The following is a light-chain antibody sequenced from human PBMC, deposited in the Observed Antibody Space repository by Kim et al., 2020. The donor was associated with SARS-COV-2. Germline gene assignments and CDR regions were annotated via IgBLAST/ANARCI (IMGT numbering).Light chain of an antibody. CDR3: QAWESGNVV. Sequence: VSPGQTASITCSGDKLGDKYACWYQQKPGQSPVLVIYQDNRRPSGIPERFSGSNSGNTATLTISGTQAMDEADYYCQAWESGNVVFGGGTKLTVL. CDR2: QDN. J-gene: IGLJ2*01. CDR1: KLGDKY. V-gene: IGLV3-1*01.